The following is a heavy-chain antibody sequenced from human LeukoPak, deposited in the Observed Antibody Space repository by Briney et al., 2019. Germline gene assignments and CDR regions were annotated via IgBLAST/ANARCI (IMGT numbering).Heavy chain of an antibody. J-gene: IGHJ5*02. CDR1: AGSISNYY. D-gene: IGHD3-3*01. CDR3: ARHVNDFWSGSENWFDP. CDR2: IYYSGST. V-gene: IGHV4-59*08. Sequence: SETLSLTCTVSAGSISNYYWSWIRQPPGKGLEWIGCIYYSGSTNYNPSLKSRVTISVDTSKNQFSLKLSSVTATDTAVYYCARHVNDFWSGSENWFDPWGQGTLVTVSS.